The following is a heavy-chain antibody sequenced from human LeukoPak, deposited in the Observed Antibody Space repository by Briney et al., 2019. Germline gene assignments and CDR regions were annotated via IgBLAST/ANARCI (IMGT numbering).Heavy chain of an antibody. J-gene: IGHJ4*02. CDR2: IYYSERT. CDR3: ARGFYSPHY. D-gene: IGHD4-11*01. V-gene: IGHV4-59*01. Sequence: PSETLSLTCTVSGGSISSDYWSWIRQPPGKGLEWIGYIYYSERTYYNPSLKSRITISVDTSKNQFSLKLSSVTAADTAVYYCARGFYSPHYWGQGTLVSVSS. CDR1: GGSISSDY.